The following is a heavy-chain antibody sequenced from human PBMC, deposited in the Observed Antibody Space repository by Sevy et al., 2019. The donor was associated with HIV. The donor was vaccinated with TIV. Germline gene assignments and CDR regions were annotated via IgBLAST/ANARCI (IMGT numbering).Heavy chain of an antibody. CDR2: ISSSSTDI. CDR3: ARDWEYSSSHPLDN. J-gene: IGHJ4*02. D-gene: IGHD6-6*01. CDR1: GFTFSNYN. V-gene: IGHV3-21*01. Sequence: GGSLRLSCAASGFTFSNYNMNWVRQAPGKGLEWVSSISSSSTDIYYADSVKGRFTISRDNAKNSLYLQMNSLRAEDTAVYYCARDWEYSSSHPLDNWGQGTLVTVSS.